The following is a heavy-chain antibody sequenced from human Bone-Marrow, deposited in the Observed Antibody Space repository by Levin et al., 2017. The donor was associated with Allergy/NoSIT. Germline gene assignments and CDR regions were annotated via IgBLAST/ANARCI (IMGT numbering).Heavy chain of an antibody. Sequence: PSETLSLTCTVSGDSISSGDDYWSWIRQSPGKGLEWIGYIYYSGSTSYNPSLKSRVIMSVDTSKNHFSLRLGSATAADTAGYYCARCSGGTCYSGLDSWGQGTLVTVSS. CDR3: ARCSGGTCYSGLDS. CDR1: GDSISSGDDY. D-gene: IGHD2-15*01. J-gene: IGHJ4*02. V-gene: IGHV4-30-4*01. CDR2: IYYSGST.